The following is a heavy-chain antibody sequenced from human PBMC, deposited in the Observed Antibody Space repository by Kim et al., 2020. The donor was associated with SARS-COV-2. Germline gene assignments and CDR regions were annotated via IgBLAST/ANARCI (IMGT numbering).Heavy chain of an antibody. Sequence: SVKVSCKASGFTFTSSAMQWVRQARGQRLEWIGWFVVGSGNTNYAQKFQERVTITRDMSTSTAYMELSSLRSEDTAVYYCAAFPHSGGGNSGDYFDYWGQGTLVTVSS. D-gene: IGHD2-15*01. CDR2: FVVGSGNT. CDR1: GFTFTSSA. CDR3: AAFPHSGGGNSGDYFDY. J-gene: IGHJ4*02. V-gene: IGHV1-58*02.